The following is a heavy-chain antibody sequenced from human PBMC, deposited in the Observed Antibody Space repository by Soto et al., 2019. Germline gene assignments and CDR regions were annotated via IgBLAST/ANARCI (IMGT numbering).Heavy chain of an antibody. CDR1: GGSIRSYY. CDR2: IYYSGST. Sequence: QVQLQESGPGLVKPSETLSLTCTVSGGSIRSYYWSWIRQPPGKGLEWIGYIYYSGSTNYKPSLKSRVTISVDTSKNQLSLKLSSVTAADTAVYYCARHRYSSGPFDYWGQGTLVTVSS. CDR3: ARHRYSSGPFDY. D-gene: IGHD5-18*01. J-gene: IGHJ4*02. V-gene: IGHV4-59*08.